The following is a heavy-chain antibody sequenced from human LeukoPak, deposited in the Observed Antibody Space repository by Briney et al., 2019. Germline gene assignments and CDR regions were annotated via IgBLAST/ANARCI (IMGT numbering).Heavy chain of an antibody. CDR2: YYSSGST. Sequence: SETLSLTCSVSGGSVSRGNYYWIWIRQPPGKGLGWIGYYYSSGSTNYNPSLKSRVTISVDTSKNQFSLNLNSVTAADTAVYYCARVSGTYDRWTDCWGRGTLVTVSS. D-gene: IGHD1-26*01. J-gene: IGHJ4*02. V-gene: IGHV4-61*01. CDR1: GGSVSRGNYY. CDR3: ARVSGTYDRWTDC.